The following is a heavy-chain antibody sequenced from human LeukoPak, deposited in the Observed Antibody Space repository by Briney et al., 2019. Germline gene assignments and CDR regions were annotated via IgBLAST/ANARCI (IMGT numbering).Heavy chain of an antibody. CDR2: ISAYNGNT. CDR1: GCTFTSYG. J-gene: IGHJ4*02. V-gene: IGHV1-18*01. CDR3: ARAVLLWFGESEKSFDY. Sequence: ASVKVSCKASGCTFTSYGISWVRQAPGQGLEWMGWISAYNGNTNYAQKLQGRVTMTTDTSTSTAYMELRSLRSDDTAVYYCARAVLLWFGESEKSFDYWGQGTLVTVSS. D-gene: IGHD3-10*01.